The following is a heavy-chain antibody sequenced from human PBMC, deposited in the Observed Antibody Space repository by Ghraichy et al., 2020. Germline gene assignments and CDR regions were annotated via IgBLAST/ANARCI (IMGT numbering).Heavy chain of an antibody. CDR3: ARAYSSGLGGYGMDV. Sequence: SVKVSCKASGGTFSSYAISWVRQAPGQGLEWMGGIIPIFGTANYAQKFQGRVTITADKSTSTAYMELSSLRSEDTAVYYCARAYSSGLGGYGMDVWGQGTTVTVSS. D-gene: IGHD6-19*01. J-gene: IGHJ6*02. V-gene: IGHV1-69*06. CDR1: GGTFSSYA. CDR2: IIPIFGTA.